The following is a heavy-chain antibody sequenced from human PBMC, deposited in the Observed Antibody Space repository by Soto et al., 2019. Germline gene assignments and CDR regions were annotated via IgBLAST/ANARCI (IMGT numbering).Heavy chain of an antibody. CDR2: MSPNSGAT. Sequence: QVQLVQSGAEVTKPGASVKVSCKASGYTFTSYDINWVRQATGKGLEWMGWMSPNSGATGYAQKFQGRVTMTRDTSISTVYMELSNLRSEDTAIYYCARGVDNGVDVWGQGSTVTVSS. CDR3: ARGVDNGVDV. J-gene: IGHJ6*02. D-gene: IGHD2-8*01. V-gene: IGHV1-8*01. CDR1: GYTFTSYD.